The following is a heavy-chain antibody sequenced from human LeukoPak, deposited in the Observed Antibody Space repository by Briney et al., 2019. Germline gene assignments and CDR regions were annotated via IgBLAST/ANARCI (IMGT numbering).Heavy chain of an antibody. D-gene: IGHD3-22*01. CDR2: IAYDGGNK. V-gene: IGHV3-30*03. Sequence: GGSLRLSCSASGFTFSSYWMHWVRQAPGKGLEWVAVIAYDGGNKYYADSVKGRFTISRDNSKNTLFLQMNSLRAEDTAVYYCARDSSPWYYYDRSGSNGFDPWGQGTLVTVSS. CDR3: ARDSSPWYYYDRSGSNGFDP. J-gene: IGHJ5*02. CDR1: GFTFSSYW.